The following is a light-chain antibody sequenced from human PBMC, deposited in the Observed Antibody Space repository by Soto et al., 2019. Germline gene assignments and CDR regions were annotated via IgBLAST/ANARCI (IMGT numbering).Light chain of an antibody. CDR2: EGS. J-gene: IGLJ2*01. CDR1: SSDVGSYNL. V-gene: IGLV2-23*01. Sequence: QSALTQPAYVSGSPGQSITISCTGTSSDVGSYNLVSWYQQHPGKAPKLMIYEGSKRPSGVSNGFSGSKSGNTASLTISGLQAEDEADYYCCSYAGSSTYVVFGGGTKLTVL. CDR3: CSYAGSSTYVV.